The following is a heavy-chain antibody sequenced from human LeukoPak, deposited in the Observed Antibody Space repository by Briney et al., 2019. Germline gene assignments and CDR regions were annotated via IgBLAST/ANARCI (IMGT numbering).Heavy chain of an antibody. CDR3: AREPSPTSLYGMDV. CDR1: GGTFSSYA. CDR2: IIPIFGTA. Sequence: SVNVSCKASGGTFSSYAISWVRQAPGQGLECMGGIIPIFGTANYAQKLQGRVTITADESTSTAYMELSSLRSEDTAVYYCAREPSPTSLYGMDVWGQGTTVTVSS. V-gene: IGHV1-69*13. J-gene: IGHJ6*02.